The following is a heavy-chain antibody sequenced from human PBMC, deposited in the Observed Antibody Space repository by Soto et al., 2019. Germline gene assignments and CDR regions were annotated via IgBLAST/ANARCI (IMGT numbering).Heavy chain of an antibody. J-gene: IGHJ4*02. D-gene: IGHD4-4*01. V-gene: IGHV4-34*01. Sequence: QVQLQQWGAGLLKPSETLSLTCAVYGGSFSGYYWSWIRQPPGKGLEWIGEINHSGSTNYNPSLKSRVTISVDTSKNQFSLKLSSVTAADTAVYYCASFDYSNGRMGYWGQGTLVTVSS. CDR1: GGSFSGYY. CDR3: ASFDYSNGRMGY. CDR2: INHSGST.